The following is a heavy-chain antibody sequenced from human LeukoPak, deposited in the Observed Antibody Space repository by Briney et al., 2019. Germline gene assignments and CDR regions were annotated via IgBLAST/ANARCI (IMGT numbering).Heavy chain of an antibody. D-gene: IGHD3-22*01. CDR2: IYFSGIT. J-gene: IGHJ3*02. CDR3: ASLVVITSGAFDI. V-gene: IGHV4-59*08. Sequence: PSETLSLTCTVSGGSVTSYYWNWIRQPPGKGLEWIGHIYFSGITNYNPSLKSRVTVSLDTSKNQFSLKLSSVTAADTAVYYCASLVVITSGAFDIWGQGTMVTVSS. CDR1: GGSVTSYY.